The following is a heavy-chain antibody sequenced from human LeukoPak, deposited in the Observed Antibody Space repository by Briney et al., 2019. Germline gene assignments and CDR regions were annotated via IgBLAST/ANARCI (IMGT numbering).Heavy chain of an antibody. CDR3: ARGYDFWSGYYLGY. D-gene: IGHD3-3*01. J-gene: IGHJ4*02. CDR2: IYYSGST. Sequence: PSXXLSLTCTVSGGSISSYYWSWIRQPPGKGLEWIGYIYYSGSTNYNPSLKSRVTISVDKSKNQFSLKLSSVTAADTAVYYCARGYDFWSGYYLGYWGQGTLVTVSS. V-gene: IGHV4-59*01. CDR1: GGSISSYY.